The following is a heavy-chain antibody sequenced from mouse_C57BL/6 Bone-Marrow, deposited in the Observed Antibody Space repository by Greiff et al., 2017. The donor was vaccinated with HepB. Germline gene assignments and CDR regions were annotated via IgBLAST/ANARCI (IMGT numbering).Heavy chain of an antibody. D-gene: IGHD1-1*01. CDR1: GFTFSDYY. CDR3: ARDRYYYSSSWYFDV. V-gene: IGHV5-16*01. J-gene: IGHJ1*03. CDR2: INYDGSST. Sequence: EVKLEESEGGLVQPGSSMKLSCTASGFTFSDYYMAWVRQVPEKGLEWVANINYDGSSTYYLDSLKSRFIISRDNAKNILYLQMSSLKSEDTATYYCARDRYYYSSSWYFDVWGTGTTVTVSS.